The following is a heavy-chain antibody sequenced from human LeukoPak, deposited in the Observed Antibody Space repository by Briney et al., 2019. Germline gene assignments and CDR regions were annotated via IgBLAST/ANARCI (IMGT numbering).Heavy chain of an antibody. CDR2: IYTSGST. Sequence: SETLSLTCTVSRGSISSYYWSWIPRPARKGLGWFGRIYTSGSTNYNPSLKSRVTMSVDTSKNQFSLKLSSVTAADTAVYYCARGSAGTGYAFDIWGQGTMVTVSS. CDR1: RGSISSYY. D-gene: IGHD6-13*01. V-gene: IGHV4-4*07. J-gene: IGHJ3*02. CDR3: ARGSAGTGYAFDI.